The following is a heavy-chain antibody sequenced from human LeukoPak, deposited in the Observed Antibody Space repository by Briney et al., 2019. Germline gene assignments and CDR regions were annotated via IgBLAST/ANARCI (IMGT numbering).Heavy chain of an antibody. CDR3: ATAGGSRSFDY. CDR2: FDPEDGET. Sequence: GASAKVSCTVSGYTLTELSMHWVRQAPGKGLEWMGGFDPEDGETIYAQKFQGRITMTEDTSTDTAYMELSSLRSEDTAVYYCATAGGSRSFDYWGQGTLVTVSS. V-gene: IGHV1-24*01. D-gene: IGHD3-16*01. CDR1: GYTLTELS. J-gene: IGHJ4*02.